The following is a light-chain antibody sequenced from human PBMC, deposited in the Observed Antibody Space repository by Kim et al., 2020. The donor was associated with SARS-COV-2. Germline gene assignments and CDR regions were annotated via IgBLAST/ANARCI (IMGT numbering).Light chain of an antibody. CDR1: QDIKKW. J-gene: IGKJ2*01. V-gene: IGKV1-12*01. CDR3: QQADTFPYT. CDR2: AAS. Sequence: SSSEGDRVTITCRAIQDIKKWLAWYQQKPGKAPKLLIYAASSLETGVPSRFSGSESGTDFTLTISSLQPEDSATYYCQQADTFPYTFGQGTKLEI.